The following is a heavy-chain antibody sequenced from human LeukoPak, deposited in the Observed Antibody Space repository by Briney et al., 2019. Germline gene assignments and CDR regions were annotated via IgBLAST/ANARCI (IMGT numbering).Heavy chain of an antibody. CDR3: ARTRAGWFGELFDGMDV. V-gene: IGHV3-9*01. Sequence: GRSLRLSCAASGFTFDDYAMHWVRQAPGKGLEWVSGISWNSGSTGYADSVKGRFTISRDNAKNSLYLQMNRLRAEDTAVYYCARTRAGWFGELFDGMDVWGQGTTVTVSS. CDR1: GFTFDDYA. D-gene: IGHD3-10*01. J-gene: IGHJ6*02. CDR2: ISWNSGST.